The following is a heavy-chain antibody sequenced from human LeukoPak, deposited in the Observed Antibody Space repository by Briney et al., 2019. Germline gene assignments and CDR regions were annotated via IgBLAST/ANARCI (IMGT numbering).Heavy chain of an antibody. CDR3: ARGGKNYFDF. CDR2: ISAYDGET. Sequence: AAVKVSCKASGYSFTSYGISWVREAPGRGLEWVGYISAYDGETRYAQKFQGRVTLTTDTSTGTVYMEMRRLRSDDTAVYYCARGGKNYFDFWGQGTLVTVSS. J-gene: IGHJ4*02. V-gene: IGHV1-18*01. CDR1: GYSFTSYG. D-gene: IGHD1-26*01.